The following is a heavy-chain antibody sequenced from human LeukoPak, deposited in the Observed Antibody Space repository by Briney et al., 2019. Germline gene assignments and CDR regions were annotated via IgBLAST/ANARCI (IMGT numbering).Heavy chain of an antibody. J-gene: IGHJ3*02. CDR1: GFTFSAYA. V-gene: IGHV3-23*01. CDR3: ARDPNGDYIGAFDM. CDR2: IRGGGGSE. Sequence: GGSLRLSCTASGFTFSAYAMMWVRQAPGEGPEWVSAIRGGGGSEFYAASVKGRFTLSRDTSKYTLFLQMNSLRAEDTAVYYCARDPNGDYIGAFDMWGPGTMVTVSS. D-gene: IGHD4-17*01.